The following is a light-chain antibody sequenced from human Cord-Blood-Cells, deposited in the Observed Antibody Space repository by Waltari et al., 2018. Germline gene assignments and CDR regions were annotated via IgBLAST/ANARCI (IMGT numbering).Light chain of an antibody. CDR1: SSDVGGYNY. J-gene: IGLJ1*01. CDR2: DVS. V-gene: IGLV2-14*01. Sequence: QSALTQPASVSGSPGQSITISCTGTSSDVGGYNYVSWYQQHPGKAPKLMIYDVSNRPAGVSNRFSGSKSGNTASLTISELQAEDEADYYCSSYTSSSTLPFGTGTKVTVL. CDR3: SSYTSSSTLP.